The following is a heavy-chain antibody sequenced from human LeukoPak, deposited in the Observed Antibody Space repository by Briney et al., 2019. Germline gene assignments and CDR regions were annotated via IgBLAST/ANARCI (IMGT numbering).Heavy chain of an antibody. Sequence: PSETLSLTCAVSGGSISSGSYYWSWIRQPAGKGLEWIGRIYTSGSTNYNPSLKVRVTISVDTSKNQFSLKLSAVTAADTAVYYCARGATVTTPFDYWGQGTLVTVSS. CDR2: IYTSGST. J-gene: IGHJ4*02. D-gene: IGHD4-17*01. CDR1: GGSISSGSYY. V-gene: IGHV4-61*02. CDR3: ARGATVTTPFDY.